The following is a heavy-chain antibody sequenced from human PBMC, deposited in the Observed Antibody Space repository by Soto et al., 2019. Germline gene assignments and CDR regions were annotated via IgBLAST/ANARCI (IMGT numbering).Heavy chain of an antibody. CDR2: ISYDGSNK. CDR1: GFTFSSYG. CDR3: AKDRTMDV. J-gene: IGHJ6*02. V-gene: IGHV3-30*18. Sequence: PGGSLRLSCAASGFTFSSYGMHWVRQAPGKGLEWVAVISYDGSNKYYADSVKGRFTVSRDNSKNTLYLQMNSLRAEDTAVYYCAKDRTMDVWGQGTTVTVSS.